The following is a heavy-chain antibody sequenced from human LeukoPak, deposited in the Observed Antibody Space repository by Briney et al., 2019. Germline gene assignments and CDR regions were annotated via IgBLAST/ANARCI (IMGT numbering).Heavy chain of an antibody. CDR3: ARGGPYSRGSGYYSDAFDI. Sequence: GRSLRLSCAASGFTFSSYWMRWVRQAPGKGLVWVSRINSDGSSTSYADSVKGRFTISRDNAKNTLYLQMNSLRAEDTAVYYCARGGPYSRGSGYYSDAFDIWGQGTMVTVSS. D-gene: IGHD3-22*01. CDR2: INSDGSST. J-gene: IGHJ3*02. V-gene: IGHV3-74*01. CDR1: GFTFSSYW.